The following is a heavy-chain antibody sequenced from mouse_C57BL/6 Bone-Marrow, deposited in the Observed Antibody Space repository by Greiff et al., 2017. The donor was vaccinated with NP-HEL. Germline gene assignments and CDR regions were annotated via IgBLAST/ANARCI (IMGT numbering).Heavy chain of an antibody. CDR1: GFTFSSYA. J-gene: IGHJ2*01. Sequence: EVKLQESGGGLVKPGGSLKLSCAASGFTFSSYAMSWVRQTPEKRLEWVATISDGGSYTYYPDNVKGRFTISRNNAKNNLYLQMSHLKSEDTAMYCCARSPAYGNYLDYWGQGTTLTVSS. V-gene: IGHV5-4*03. D-gene: IGHD2-1*01. CDR2: ISDGGSYT. CDR3: ARSPAYGNYLDY.